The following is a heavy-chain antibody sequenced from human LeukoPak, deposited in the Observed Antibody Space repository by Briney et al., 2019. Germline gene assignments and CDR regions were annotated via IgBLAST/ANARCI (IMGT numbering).Heavy chain of an antibody. D-gene: IGHD6-13*01. CDR2: IKQDGSEK. Sequence: GGSLRLSCAASGFTFSSYWMSWVRQAPGKGLEWVANIKQDGSEKYYVDSVKGRFTISRDNSKNTLYLQMNSLRAEDTAVYYCAKRNQWQQLSQFDYWGQGTLVTVSS. V-gene: IGHV3-7*03. CDR3: AKRNQWQQLSQFDY. CDR1: GFTFSSYW. J-gene: IGHJ4*02.